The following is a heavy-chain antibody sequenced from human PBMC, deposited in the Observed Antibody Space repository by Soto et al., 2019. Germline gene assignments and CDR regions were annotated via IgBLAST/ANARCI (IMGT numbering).Heavy chain of an antibody. CDR3: ARGLFWRGYHLDY. CDR1: GGSFSGYY. D-gene: IGHD3-3*01. V-gene: IGHV4-34*01. Sequence: SETLSLTCAVYGGSFSGYYWSWIRQPPGKGLEWIGEINHSGSTNYNPSLKSRVTISVDTSKNQFSLKLSSVTAADTAVYYCARGLFWRGYHLDYWGQGTLVTVSS. CDR2: INHSGST. J-gene: IGHJ4*02.